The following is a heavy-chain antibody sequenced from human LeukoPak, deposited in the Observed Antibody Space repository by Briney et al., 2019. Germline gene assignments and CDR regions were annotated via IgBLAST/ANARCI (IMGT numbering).Heavy chain of an antibody. Sequence: SVKVSCKASGGTFSSYTISWVRQAPGQGLEWMGRIIPILGIANYAQKFQGRVTITADKSTSTAYMELSSLRSEDTSVYYCARDRVSGNPYSFDYWGQGTLVTVSS. CDR3: ARDRVSGNPYSFDY. V-gene: IGHV1-69*04. J-gene: IGHJ4*02. CDR1: GGTFSSYT. D-gene: IGHD1-26*01. CDR2: IIPILGIA.